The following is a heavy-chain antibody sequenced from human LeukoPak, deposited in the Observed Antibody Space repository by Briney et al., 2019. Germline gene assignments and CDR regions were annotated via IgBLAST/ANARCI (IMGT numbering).Heavy chain of an antibody. V-gene: IGHV1-2*02. Sequence: GASVKVSCKASGYTFTGYYMHWVRQAPGQGREWMGWINPNSGGTNYAQKFQGRVTMTRDTSISPAYMELSRLRSDDTAVYYCAPSSSSIGNFDYWGQGTLVTVSS. J-gene: IGHJ4*02. D-gene: IGHD6-13*01. CDR2: INPNSGGT. CDR1: GYTFTGYY. CDR3: APSSSSIGNFDY.